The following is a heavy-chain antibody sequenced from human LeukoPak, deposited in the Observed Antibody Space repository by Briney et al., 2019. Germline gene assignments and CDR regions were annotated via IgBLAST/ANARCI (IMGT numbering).Heavy chain of an antibody. J-gene: IGHJ4*02. V-gene: IGHV3-7*01. CDR3: ARDAGGGFDY. D-gene: IGHD2-8*02. CDR1: GFTFSRYW. CDR2: IKEDGRDK. Sequence: GGSLRLSCAASGFTFSRYWMSWVRQAPGKGLEWVASIKEDGRDKYYVDSAKGRFTISKDNAKSSVYLQMNSLRVGDMAVYYCARDAGGGFDYWGQGTRVTVSS.